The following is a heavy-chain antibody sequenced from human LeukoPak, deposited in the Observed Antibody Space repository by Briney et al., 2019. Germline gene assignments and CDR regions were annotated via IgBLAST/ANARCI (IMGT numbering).Heavy chain of an antibody. CDR2: IYHSGST. CDR1: GGSISSGGYY. CDR3: ARELARGFDY. Sequence: SETLSLTCTVSGGSISSGGYYWSWIRQPPGKGLEWIGYIYHSGSTYYNPSLKSRVTISVDTSKNQFSLKLSSVTAADTAVYYCARELARGFDYWGQGTLVTVSS. V-gene: IGHV4-30-2*01. D-gene: IGHD1-26*01. J-gene: IGHJ4*02.